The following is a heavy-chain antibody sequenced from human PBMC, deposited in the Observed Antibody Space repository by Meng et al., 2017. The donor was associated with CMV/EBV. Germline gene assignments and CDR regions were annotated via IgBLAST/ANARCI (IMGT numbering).Heavy chain of an antibody. J-gene: IGHJ6*02. CDR1: GGSFSGYY. V-gene: IGHV4-34*01. D-gene: IGHD2/OR15-2a*01. Sequence: GSLRLSCAVYGGSFSGYYWSWIRQPPGKGLEWIGAIKHIGSTNYNTSLKSRITISVDTPKNQFSLKLSSVTAAYTAVYYCARLRGTVPRLEYYYYYGMDVWGQGTTVTVSS. CDR2: IKHIGST. CDR3: ARLRGTVPRLEYYYYYGMDV.